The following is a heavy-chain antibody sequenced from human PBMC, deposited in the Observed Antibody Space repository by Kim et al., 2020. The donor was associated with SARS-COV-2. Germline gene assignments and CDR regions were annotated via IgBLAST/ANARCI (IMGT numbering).Heavy chain of an antibody. D-gene: IGHD1-26*01. CDR3: ARGSGNFGFDY. V-gene: IGHV3-74*01. CDR2: INSDGTTI. Sequence: GGSLRLSCAASGFTFSDSWMHWVRQTPEKGLLWVSRINSDGTTIQYADSVRGRFTISRDNAKNTLYLEMNSLRAEDLAVYYCARGSGNFGFDYWGQG. CDR1: GFTFSDSW. J-gene: IGHJ4*02.